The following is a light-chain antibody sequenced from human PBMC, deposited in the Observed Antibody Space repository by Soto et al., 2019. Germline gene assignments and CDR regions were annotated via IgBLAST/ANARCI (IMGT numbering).Light chain of an antibody. J-gene: IGKJ2*01. CDR3: QQYSSYPYT. CDR1: QSISRW. V-gene: IGKV1-5*01. CDR2: AIS. Sequence: DIQMTQSPSTLHASLGDRITITCRPGQSISRWLAWYQQKPGKAPKLLISAISDLGSGVPSRFSGSGSGTEFTLTISSLQPDDFATYYCQQYSSYPYTFGQGTKLEIK.